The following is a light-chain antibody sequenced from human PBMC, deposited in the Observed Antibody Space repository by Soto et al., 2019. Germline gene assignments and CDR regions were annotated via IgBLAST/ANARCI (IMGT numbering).Light chain of an antibody. CDR1: QSISSY. CDR2: DAS. CDR3: QLRSNWPPALT. Sequence: EIVLTQSPATLSLSPGERATLSCRASQSISSYLAWYQQKPGQAPRLLIYDASNRATGIPARFRGSGSGTDCTLTSSSLEPEDFAVYYCQLRSNWPPALTFGGGTKVEIK. J-gene: IGKJ4*01. V-gene: IGKV3-11*01.